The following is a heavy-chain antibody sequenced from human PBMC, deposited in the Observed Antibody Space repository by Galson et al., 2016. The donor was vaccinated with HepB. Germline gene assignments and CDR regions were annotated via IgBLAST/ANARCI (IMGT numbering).Heavy chain of an antibody. CDR3: AKDRAGYTVRYYYYGMDV. Sequence: SLRLSCAASGFTFSLFGMHWVRQAPGKGLEWVAVISYDGSSQFDADSGKCRFTISRDNAKNTLYLQMDSLRVEDTAGYYCAKDRAGYTVRYYYYGMDVWGLGTTVTVSS. D-gene: IGHD5-24*01. V-gene: IGHV3-30*18. CDR2: ISYDGSSQ. CDR1: GFTFSLFG. J-gene: IGHJ6*02.